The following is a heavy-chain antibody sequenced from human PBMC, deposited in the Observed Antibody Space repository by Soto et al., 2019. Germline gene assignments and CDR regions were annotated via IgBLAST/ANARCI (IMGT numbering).Heavy chain of an antibody. Sequence: QIQLVQSGGEMKKSGASVKVSCKASGYSFDRYGISWVRQAPGQRPEGLGWISADNGDTRLSQNVHGRLTFTTDTSTNTAYMDLRSLSSDDTAVYYCARDRSYYYETSGYPFDYWGQGTQVTVSS. D-gene: IGHD3-22*01. CDR2: ISADNGDT. CDR3: ARDRSYYYETSGYPFDY. CDR1: GYSFDRYG. V-gene: IGHV1-18*01. J-gene: IGHJ4*02.